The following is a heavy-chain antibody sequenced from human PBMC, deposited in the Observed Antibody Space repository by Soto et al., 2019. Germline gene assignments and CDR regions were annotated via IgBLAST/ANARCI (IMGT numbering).Heavy chain of an antibody. D-gene: IGHD2-2*01. CDR2: ISSSGSTT. J-gene: IGHJ5*02. CDR3: ARDLGYCSTTTCYDIGAWFDP. CDR1: GFTFNTYA. V-gene: IGHV3-23*01. Sequence: EDRLLESGGGLVQPGGSLRLSCAASGFTFNTYAVNWVRQAPGKGLEWVSVISSSGSTTYYADSVKGRFTISRDNSMNMLFLQMNGLRAEDTAVYYCARDLGYCSTTTCYDIGAWFDPWGQGTLVTVSS.